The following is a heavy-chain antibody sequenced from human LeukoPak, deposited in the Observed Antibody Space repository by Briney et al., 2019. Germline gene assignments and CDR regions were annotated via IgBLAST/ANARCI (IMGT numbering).Heavy chain of an antibody. Sequence: GRSLRLSCAASGFTFDDYAMPWVRQAPGKGLEWVSGISWNSGSIGYADSVKGRFTISRDNAKNSLYLQMNSLRAEDTALYYCAKTREGYFDWLADPFDYWGQGTLVTVPS. V-gene: IGHV3-9*01. CDR3: AKTREGYFDWLADPFDY. J-gene: IGHJ4*02. CDR2: ISWNSGSI. CDR1: GFTFDDYA. D-gene: IGHD3-9*01.